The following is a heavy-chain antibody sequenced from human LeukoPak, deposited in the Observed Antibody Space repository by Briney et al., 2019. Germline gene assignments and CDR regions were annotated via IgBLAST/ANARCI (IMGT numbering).Heavy chain of an antibody. J-gene: IGHJ4*02. Sequence: ASVKVSCKASGNTFTGYYVHWVRQAPGQGLEWMGWINPNSAGTNYAQKFQGRVTMSRDTSISIAYLELSRLRSDDTAMYYCAGFGEFLEYWGQGTLVTVSS. D-gene: IGHD3-10*01. CDR3: AGFGEFLEY. CDR1: GNTFTGYY. V-gene: IGHV1-2*02. CDR2: INPNSAGT.